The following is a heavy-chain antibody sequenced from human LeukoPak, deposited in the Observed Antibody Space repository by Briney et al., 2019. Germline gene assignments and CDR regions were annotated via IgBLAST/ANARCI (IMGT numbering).Heavy chain of an antibody. J-gene: IGHJ5*02. D-gene: IGHD6-6*01. CDR2: IYYSGST. V-gene: IGHV4-61*05. CDR1: GGSISSSSYY. Sequence: SETLSLTCTVSGGSISSSSYYWGWIRQPPGKGLEWIGYIYYSGSTNYNPSLKSRVTISVDTSKNQFSLKLSSVTAADTAVYYCARGQRSIAARPHWFDPWGQGTLVTVSS. CDR3: ARGQRSIAARPHWFDP.